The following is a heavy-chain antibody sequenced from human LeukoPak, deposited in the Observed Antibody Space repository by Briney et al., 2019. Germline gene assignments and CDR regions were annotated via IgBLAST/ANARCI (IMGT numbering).Heavy chain of an antibody. CDR1: GFTFSNYG. J-gene: IGHJ4*02. D-gene: IGHD6-19*01. Sequence: PGGSLRLSCAASGFTFSNYGMHWVRQAPGKGLEWVAFIRFDESRTFYGDSVKGRFIISRDNSENTLFLHMHSLRPEDTAVYYCAKALVLTVAGTYYADHWGQGTLVTVSS. CDR3: AKALVLTVAGTYYADH. CDR2: IRFDESRT. V-gene: IGHV3-30*02.